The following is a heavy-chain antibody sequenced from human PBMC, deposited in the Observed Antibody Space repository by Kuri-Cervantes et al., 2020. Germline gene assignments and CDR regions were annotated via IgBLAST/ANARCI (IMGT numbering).Heavy chain of an antibody. D-gene: IGHD6-13*01. CDR3: ARDNAAALDY. Sequence: SETLSLTCTVSGGSISSGGYYWSWIRQHPGKGLEWIGYIYYSGSTYYNPSLKSRVTISVDTSKSQFSLKLSSVTAADTAVYYCARDNAAALDYWGQGTLVTVSS. CDR1: GGSISSGGYY. J-gene: IGHJ4*02. CDR2: IYYSGST. V-gene: IGHV4-31*03.